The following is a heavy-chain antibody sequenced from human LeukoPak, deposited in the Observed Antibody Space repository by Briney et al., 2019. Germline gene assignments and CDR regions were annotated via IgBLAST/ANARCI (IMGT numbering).Heavy chain of an antibody. D-gene: IGHD3-3*01. V-gene: IGHV1-69*13. J-gene: IGHJ6*03. CDR1: GYTFTSYD. Sequence: SVKVSCKASGYTFTSYDVNWVRQATGQGLEWMGGIIPIFGTANYAQKFQGRVTITADESTSTAYMELSSLRSEDTAVYYCARGVLITIFGVAYYYYYVDVWGKGTTVTVSS. CDR3: ARGVLITIFGVAYYYYYVDV. CDR2: IIPIFGTA.